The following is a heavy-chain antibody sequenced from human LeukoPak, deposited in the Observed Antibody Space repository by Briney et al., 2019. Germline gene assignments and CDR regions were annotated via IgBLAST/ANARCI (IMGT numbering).Heavy chain of an antibody. D-gene: IGHD2-15*01. CDR2: IYTSGST. J-gene: IGHJ6*03. CDR1: GGSISSYY. Sequence: NPSETLSLTCTVSGGSISSYYWSWIRQPAGKGLEWIGRIYTSGSTNYNPSLKSRVTMSVDTSKNQFSLKLSSVTAAATAVYYCAREWADGCSGGSCYSLGYYYYMDVWGKGTTVTVSS. CDR3: AREWADGCSGGSCYSLGYYYYMDV. V-gene: IGHV4-4*07.